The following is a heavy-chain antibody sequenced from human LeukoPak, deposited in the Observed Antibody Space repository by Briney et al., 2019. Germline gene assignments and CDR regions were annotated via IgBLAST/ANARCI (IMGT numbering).Heavy chain of an antibody. V-gene: IGHV4-34*01. J-gene: IGHJ6*03. D-gene: IGHD1-26*01. CDR2: INHSGST. CDR3: ARVGAQHPSYYYYYMDV. CDR1: GGSFSGYY. Sequence: SETLSLTCAVYGGSFSGYYWSWIRQPPGKGLEWIGEINHSGSTNYNPSLKSRVTISVDTSKNQFSLKLSSVTAADTAVYYCARVGAQHPSYYYYYMDVWGKGTTVTVSS.